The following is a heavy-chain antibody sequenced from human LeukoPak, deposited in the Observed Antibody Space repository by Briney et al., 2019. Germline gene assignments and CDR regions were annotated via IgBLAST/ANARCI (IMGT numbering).Heavy chain of an antibody. CDR3: ARHGSYSSSWYFHDAFDI. J-gene: IGHJ3*02. Sequence: PSETLSLTCAVYGGSFSGYYWSWIRQPPGKGLEWIGEINHSGSTNYNPSLKSRVTISVDTSKNQFSLKLSSVTAADTAVYYCARHGSYSSSWYFHDAFDIWGQGTMVTVSS. V-gene: IGHV4-34*01. CDR1: GGSFSGYY. D-gene: IGHD6-13*01. CDR2: INHSGST.